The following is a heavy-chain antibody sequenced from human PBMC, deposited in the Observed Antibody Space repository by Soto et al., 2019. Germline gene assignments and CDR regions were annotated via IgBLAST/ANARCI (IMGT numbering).Heavy chain of an antibody. V-gene: IGHV4-39*01. J-gene: IGHJ5*02. CDR1: GGSISSSSYY. D-gene: IGHD6-6*01. Sequence: QLQLQESGPGLVKPSETLSLTCTVSGGSISSSSYYWGWIRQPPGKGLEWIGSIYYSGSTYYNPSLKSRVTLSVDTSKNQFALKLSSVTAADTGVYYCAGKYSSNWFDPWGQGTLVTVSS. CDR2: IYYSGST. CDR3: AGKYSSNWFDP.